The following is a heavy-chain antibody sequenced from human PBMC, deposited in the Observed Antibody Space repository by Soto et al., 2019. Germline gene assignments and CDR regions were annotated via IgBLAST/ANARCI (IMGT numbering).Heavy chain of an antibody. D-gene: IGHD5-12*01. CDR1: GGSLSGYY. J-gene: IGHJ4*02. V-gene: IGHV4-34*01. CDR2: VKDGGHT. Sequence: QVQLQQWGAGLLKPSETLSLNCAVTGGSLSGYYWSWIRQPPGKGLEWIGEVKDGGHTNYSPSLRGRVTISSDTSNHQVPLRLNSVTAADTGVYYCARGQERGVATHWDQGSLVTVSS. CDR3: ARGQERGVATH.